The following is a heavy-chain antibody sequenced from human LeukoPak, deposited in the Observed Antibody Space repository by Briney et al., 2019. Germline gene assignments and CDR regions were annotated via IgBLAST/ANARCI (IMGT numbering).Heavy chain of an antibody. CDR2: ISGSGGST. Sequence: GGSLRLSCAASGFTFSSYAMSWVRQAPGKGLEWVSAISGSGGSTYYADSVKGRFTISRDNSKNTLYLQMNSLRAEDTAVYYCAKDMGYYDSSGYCYGFDYWGQGTLVTVSS. D-gene: IGHD3-22*01. CDR1: GFTFSSYA. CDR3: AKDMGYYDSSGYCYGFDY. J-gene: IGHJ4*02. V-gene: IGHV3-23*01.